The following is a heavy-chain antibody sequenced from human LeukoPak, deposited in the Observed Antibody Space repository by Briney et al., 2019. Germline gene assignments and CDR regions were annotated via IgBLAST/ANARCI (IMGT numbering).Heavy chain of an antibody. CDR1: GYTFIDYY. CDR2: INLNSGGT. CDR3: ARDRGVAPFDY. D-gene: IGHD3-3*01. Sequence: ASVKVSCKASGYTFIDYYMHWVRQAPGQGLEWMGWINLNSGGTNYAEKFQGRITMTRDTSISTCYMELSSLRSDDTAVYYCARDRGVAPFDYWGQGTLVTVSS. J-gene: IGHJ4*02. V-gene: IGHV1-2*02.